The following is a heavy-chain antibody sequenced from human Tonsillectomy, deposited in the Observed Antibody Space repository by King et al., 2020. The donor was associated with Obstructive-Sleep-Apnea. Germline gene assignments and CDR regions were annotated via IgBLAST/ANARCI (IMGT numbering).Heavy chain of an antibody. J-gene: IGHJ6*02. CDR2: IYYSGST. Sequence: QLQESGPGLVKPSETLSLTCTVSGGSISSYYWSWIRQPPGKGLEWIGYIYYSGSTNYNPSLKGRVTISVDTSKNQFSLKLSSVTATDTAVYYCARSTYYYYGMDVWGQGPTVTVSS. CDR1: GGSISSYY. CDR3: ARSTYYYYGMDV. V-gene: IGHV4-59*08.